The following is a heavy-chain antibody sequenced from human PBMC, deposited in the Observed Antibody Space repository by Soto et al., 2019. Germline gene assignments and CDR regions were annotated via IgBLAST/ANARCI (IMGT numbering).Heavy chain of an antibody. CDR2: IRSKANSYAT. V-gene: IGHV3-73*01. D-gene: IGHD2-2*01. CDR3: NRLIDIVVVPAAMEDWFDP. CDR1: GFTFSGSA. J-gene: IGHJ5*02. Sequence: GSLIRSCSASGFTFSGSAMHGVRQASGKGLEWVGRIRSKANSYATAYAASVKGRFTISRDDSKNTAYLQMNSLKTEDTAVYYCNRLIDIVVVPAAMEDWFDPWGQGTLVTVYS.